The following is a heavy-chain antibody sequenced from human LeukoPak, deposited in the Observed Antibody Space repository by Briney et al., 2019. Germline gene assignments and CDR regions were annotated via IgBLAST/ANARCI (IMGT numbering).Heavy chain of an antibody. Sequence: ASVTVSFKASGYTFTSYYMHWVRQAPGQGLEWMGIINPSGGSTSYAQKFQGRVTMTRDMSTSTVYMELSSLRSEDTAVYYCARDLLYSDYGGKAFDIWGQGTMVTVSS. CDR2: INPSGGST. CDR1: GYTFTSYY. D-gene: IGHD4-23*01. V-gene: IGHV1-46*01. CDR3: ARDLLYSDYGGKAFDI. J-gene: IGHJ3*02.